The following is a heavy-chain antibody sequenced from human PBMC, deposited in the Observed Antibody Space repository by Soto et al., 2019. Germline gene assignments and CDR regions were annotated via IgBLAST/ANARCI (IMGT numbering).Heavy chain of an antibody. Sequence: QVQLVQSGAEVKKPGSSVKVSCKASGGTFSSYAISWVRQAPGQGLEWMGGIIPIFGTANYAQKFQGRVTIPADETTSTAYMELSSLRTDDKDLYYCARDSKDWNDSRNPHYYYGMDDWGQGTTVTVSS. CDR2: IIPIFGTA. D-gene: IGHD1-1*01. CDR1: GGTFSSYA. CDR3: ARDSKDWNDSRNPHYYYGMDD. V-gene: IGHV1-69*01. J-gene: IGHJ6*02.